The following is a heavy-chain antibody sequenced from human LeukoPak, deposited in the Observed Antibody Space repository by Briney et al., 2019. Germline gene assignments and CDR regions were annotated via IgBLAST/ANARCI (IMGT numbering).Heavy chain of an antibody. CDR1: GFTFSSYD. CDR3: ARDGYGSGSYDY. CDR2: IGTAGDT. Sequence: GGSLRLSCAASGFTFSSYDMHWVRQATGKGLEWVSAIGTAGDTYYPGSVKGRFTTSRENAKNSLYLQMNSLRAGDTAVYYCARDGYGSGSYDYWGQGTLVTVSS. D-gene: IGHD3-10*01. J-gene: IGHJ4*02. V-gene: IGHV3-13*01.